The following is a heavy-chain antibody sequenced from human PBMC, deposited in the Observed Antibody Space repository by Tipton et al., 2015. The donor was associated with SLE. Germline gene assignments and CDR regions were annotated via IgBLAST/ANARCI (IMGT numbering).Heavy chain of an antibody. CDR2: INPSGST. CDR1: GGSFSDYY. V-gene: IGHV4-34*01. J-gene: IGHJ4*02. CDR3: ARAGRWLVRFFDY. D-gene: IGHD6-19*01. Sequence: TLSLTCAVYGGSFSDYYWSWIRQPPGKGLEWIGEINPSGSTNYNPSLKSRVTISVDTSKNQFSLKLSSVTAADTAVYYCARAGRWLVRFFDYWGQGTLVTVSS.